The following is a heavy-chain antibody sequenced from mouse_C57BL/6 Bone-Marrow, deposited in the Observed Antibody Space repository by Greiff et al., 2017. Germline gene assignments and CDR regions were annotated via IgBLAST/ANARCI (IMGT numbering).Heavy chain of an antibody. CDR2: ISYDGSN. J-gene: IGHJ3*01. Sequence: EVKLQESGPGLVKPSQSLSLTCSVTGYSITSGYYWNWIRQFPGNKLEWMGYISYDGSNNYNPSLKNRISITRDTSKNQFFLKLNSVTTEDTATYYSARGPSNWEGAWFAYWGQGTLVTVSA. CDR1: GYSITSGYY. D-gene: IGHD4-1*01. CDR3: ARGPSNWEGAWFAY. V-gene: IGHV3-6*01.